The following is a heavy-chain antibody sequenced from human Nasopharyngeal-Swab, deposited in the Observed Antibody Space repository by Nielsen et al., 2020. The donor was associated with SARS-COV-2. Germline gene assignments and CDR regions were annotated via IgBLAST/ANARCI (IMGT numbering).Heavy chain of an antibody. D-gene: IGHD6-19*01. J-gene: IGHJ3*02. CDR3: ARVCSGPNGPGSAFDI. V-gene: IGHV1-69*01. Sequence: WGRQAPGQGLEWMGVIIPIFVTANYAQKFPGRVTITADESTSTDYMELSSLRSEDTAVYYCARVCSGPNGPGSAFDIWGQGTMVTVSS. CDR2: IIPIFVTA.